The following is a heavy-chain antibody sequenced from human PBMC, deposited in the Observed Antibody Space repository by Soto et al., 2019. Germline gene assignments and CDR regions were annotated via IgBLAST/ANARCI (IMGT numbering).Heavy chain of an antibody. CDR1: AFTFTDYY. V-gene: IGHV3-11*01. CDR2: ISSSGDII. J-gene: IGHJ4*02. D-gene: IGHD3-22*01. CDR3: ARELGYYNSSSYFSY. Sequence: PAGSLRLSFAASAFTFTDYYMSWIRPAPGKGLEWVSYISSSGDIIYYGDSVKGRFTISRDNANNSLYLQMNSLRAEDTAVYYCARELGYYNSSSYFSYWGQGALVTLSS.